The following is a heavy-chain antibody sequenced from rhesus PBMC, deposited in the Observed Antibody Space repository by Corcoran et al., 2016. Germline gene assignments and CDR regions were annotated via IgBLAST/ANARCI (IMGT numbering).Heavy chain of an antibody. V-gene: IGHV4-65*01. CDR3: ARGSTVDS. Sequence: QVQLQESGPGLVKPSETLSLTCAVSGGSVNGYNWWRGIRQAPGKGLECIVYVSGSGSITDYNPSLKSRVTMSADTSKNQFSRKLRSVTSADTAVYYCARGSTVDSWGQGVLVTVSS. CDR1: GGSVNGYNW. CDR2: VSGSGSIT. J-gene: IGHJ4*01.